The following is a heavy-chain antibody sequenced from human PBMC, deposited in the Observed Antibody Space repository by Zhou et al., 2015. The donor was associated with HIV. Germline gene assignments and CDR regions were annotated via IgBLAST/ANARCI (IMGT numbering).Heavy chain of an antibody. CDR3: ARERYCSSTSCYMSAFDI. Sequence: QVQLVQSGAEVKKPGSSVKVSCKASGGTFSSYAISWVRQAPGQGLEWMGGIIPIFGTANYAQKFQGRVTITADESTSTAYMELSSLRSEDTAVYYCARERYCSSTSCYMSAFDIWGQGTMVTVSS. V-gene: IGHV1-69*01. CDR1: GGTFSSYA. D-gene: IGHD2-2*02. CDR2: IIPIFGTA. J-gene: IGHJ3*02.